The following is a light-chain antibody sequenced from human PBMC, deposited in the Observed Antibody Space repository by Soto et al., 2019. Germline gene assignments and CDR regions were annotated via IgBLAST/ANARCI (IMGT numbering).Light chain of an antibody. J-gene: IGKJ1*01. CDR3: QQANRFPLT. V-gene: IGKV1-12*01. CDR2: AAS. CDR1: KGISSW. Sequence: DIQMTQSPSSVSASVGDRVTITCRTSKGISSWLAWYQQKPGKAPKLLIYAASSLQSGVPSRFSGSGYGTEFTFNISILQPEDFAADYCQQANRFPLTFGHGTNVEIK.